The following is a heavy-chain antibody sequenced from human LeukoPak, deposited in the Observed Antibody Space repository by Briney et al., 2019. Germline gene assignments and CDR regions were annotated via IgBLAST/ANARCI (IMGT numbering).Heavy chain of an antibody. CDR1: GFTFSSYA. CDR2: ISSNGGST. CDR3: ARVGTGDGYYPNTGGYFDY. Sequence: GGSLRLSCAASGFTFSSYAMQWVRQAPGKGLEYVSAISSNGGSTYYANPVKGRFTISRDNSKNSLYLQMGSLRAEDMAVYYCARVGTGDGYYPNTGGYFDYWGQGTLVTVSS. J-gene: IGHJ4*02. D-gene: IGHD5-24*01. V-gene: IGHV3-64*01.